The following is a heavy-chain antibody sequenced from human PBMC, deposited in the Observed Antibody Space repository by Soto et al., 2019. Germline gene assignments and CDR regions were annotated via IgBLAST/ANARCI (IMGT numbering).Heavy chain of an antibody. Sequence: PSETLSLTCTVSGGSISSSSYYWGWIRQPPGKGLEWIGYIYYSGSTYYNLSLKSRVTISVDTSENQFSLRLSSVTAADTAVYYCARTSHLEYSGYHLADLDYRGQGTLVTVSS. CDR2: IYYSGST. V-gene: IGHV4-30-4*08. CDR1: GGSISSSSYY. J-gene: IGHJ4*02. CDR3: ARTSHLEYSGYHLADLDY. D-gene: IGHD5-12*01.